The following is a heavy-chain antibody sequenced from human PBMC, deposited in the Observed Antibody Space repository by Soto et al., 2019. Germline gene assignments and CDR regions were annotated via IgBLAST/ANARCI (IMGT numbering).Heavy chain of an antibody. J-gene: IGHJ6*02. CDR3: ARDRGSGYYYFGMDV. CDR1: VYTFTSYY. D-gene: IGHD1-26*01. Sequence: XSVKVSCKASVYTFTSYYMHWVRQAPGQGLEWMGIINPSGGSTSYAQKFQDWVTMTRDTSISTVYLELNRLRSDDTAVYYCARDRGSGYYYFGMDVWGQGTTVTVSS. V-gene: IGHV1-46*03. CDR2: INPSGGST.